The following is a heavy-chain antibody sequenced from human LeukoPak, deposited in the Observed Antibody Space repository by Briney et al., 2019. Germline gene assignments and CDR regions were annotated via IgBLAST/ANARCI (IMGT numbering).Heavy chain of an antibody. V-gene: IGHV4-4*02. D-gene: IGHD3-3*01. Sequence: SGTLSLTCAVSGGSISSSNWWSWVRPPPGKGLEWIGEIYHSGSTNYNPSLKSRVTISVDKSKNQFSLKLSSVTAADTAVYYCAGGGTYYDFWSGYNNWFDPWGQGTLVTVSS. CDR3: AGGGTYYDFWSGYNNWFDP. J-gene: IGHJ5*02. CDR1: GGSISSSNW. CDR2: IYHSGST.